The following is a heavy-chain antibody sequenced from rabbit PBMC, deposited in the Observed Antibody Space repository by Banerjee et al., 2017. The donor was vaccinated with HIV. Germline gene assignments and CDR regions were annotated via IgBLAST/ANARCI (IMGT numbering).Heavy chain of an antibody. CDR3: ARERFLVYGTSGWRMDL. D-gene: IGHD4-1*01. CDR1: GFSFSNKYV. Sequence: QDQLEESGGDLVKPEGSLTLTCTASGFSFSNKYVMCWVRQAPGKGLGWIACIYAANNGRIYYATWAKGRFTISKPSSTTVTLQMTSLTAADTATYFCARERFLVYGTSGWRMDLWGQGTLVTVS. J-gene: IGHJ6*01. V-gene: IGHV1S45*01. CDR2: IYAANNGRI.